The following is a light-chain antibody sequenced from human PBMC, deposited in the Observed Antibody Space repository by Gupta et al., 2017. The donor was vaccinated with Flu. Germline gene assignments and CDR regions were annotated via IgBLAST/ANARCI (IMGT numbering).Light chain of an antibody. J-gene: IGKJ3*01. V-gene: IGKV4-1*01. Sequence: DIVMTQSPGSLAVSLGERATIKCKSSQSVLFSSNNKNYLAWYQQKPGQPPKLLIYWASTRESGVPDRFSGSGSGTDFTLTISSLQAEDVAVYYCQQYDGSPLTFGHGTKVDIK. CDR2: WAS. CDR3: QQYDGSPLT. CDR1: QSVLFSSNNKNY.